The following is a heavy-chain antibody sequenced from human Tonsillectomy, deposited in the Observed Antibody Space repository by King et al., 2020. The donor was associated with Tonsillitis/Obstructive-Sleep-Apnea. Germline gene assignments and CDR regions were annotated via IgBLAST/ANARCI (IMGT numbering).Heavy chain of an antibody. CDR3: ARGVVAPAYYYYFGLDV. CDR2: IDRDG. Sequence: VQLVESGGGLIHPGGSRRISCAASGFNVTSNFMNWVRQAPGKGLEWGSVIDRDGNTYRHGNTFYADSVRGRFTVSRDNSKNTLFLQMNSLRAEDTAIYYRARGVVAPAYYYYFGLDVWGQGTTVTVAS. CDR1: GFNVTSNF. V-gene: IGHV3-NL1*01. J-gene: IGHJ6*02. D-gene: IGHD2-15*01.